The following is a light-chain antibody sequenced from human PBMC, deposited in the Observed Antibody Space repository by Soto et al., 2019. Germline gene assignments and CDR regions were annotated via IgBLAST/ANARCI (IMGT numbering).Light chain of an antibody. CDR2: TAS. CDR1: QSISNQ. V-gene: IGKV1-17*01. Sequence: DIQMTQSPSSLSASVEDRVIITCRASQSISNQLNWYQQKPGKAPKLLMYTASSLQSGVPSRFSGSGSGTDFTLTISSLQPEDFATYFCQQLNSYPLTFGQGTRLEIK. J-gene: IGKJ5*01. CDR3: QQLNSYPLT.